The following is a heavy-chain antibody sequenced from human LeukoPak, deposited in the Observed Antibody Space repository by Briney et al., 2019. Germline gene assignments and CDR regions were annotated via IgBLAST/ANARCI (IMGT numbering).Heavy chain of an antibody. J-gene: IGHJ5*02. CDR2: IYYTGST. CDR1: GGSISSSSYY. Sequence: SETLSLTCTVSGGSISSSSYYWSWIRQPPGKGLEWIGYIYYTGSTSYNPSLKSRITMSLDASKNQFSLELNSVTPADTAVYYCARGGNYWPQWWFDPWGRGTLVSVSS. V-gene: IGHV4-61*01. D-gene: IGHD1-26*01. CDR3: ARGGNYWPQWWFDP.